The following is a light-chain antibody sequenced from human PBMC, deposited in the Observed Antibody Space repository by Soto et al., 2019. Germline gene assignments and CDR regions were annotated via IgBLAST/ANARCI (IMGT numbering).Light chain of an antibody. CDR3: SSYTSSSTWV. CDR1: SSDIGTYDY. J-gene: IGLJ3*02. Sequence: QSALTQPPSASGSLGQSVTISCTGTSSDIGTYDYVSWYQQHPGRAPKLIIYEVSNRPSGVSNRFSGSKSGNTASLTISGLQAEDEADYYCSSYTSSSTWVFGGGTKLTVL. V-gene: IGLV2-14*01. CDR2: EVS.